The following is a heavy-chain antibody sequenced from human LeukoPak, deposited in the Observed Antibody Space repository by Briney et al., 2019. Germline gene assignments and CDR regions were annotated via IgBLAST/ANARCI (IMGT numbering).Heavy chain of an antibody. CDR2: IWYDGSNK. J-gene: IGHJ4*02. CDR1: GFTLSSYG. D-gene: IGHD3-22*01. V-gene: IGHV3-33*06. Sequence: PGGSLRLSCAASGFTLSSYGMHWVRQAPGKGLEWVAVIWYDGSNKYYADSVKGRFTISRDNSKNTLYLQMNSLRAEDTAVYYCAKDAGTYYYDSSGYGDYWGQGTLVTVSS. CDR3: AKDAGTYYYDSSGYGDY.